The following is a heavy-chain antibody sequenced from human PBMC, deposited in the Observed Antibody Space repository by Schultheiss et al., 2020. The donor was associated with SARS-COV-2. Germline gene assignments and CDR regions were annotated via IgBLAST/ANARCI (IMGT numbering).Heavy chain of an antibody. CDR1: GFTFSSYS. V-gene: IGHV3-21*01. J-gene: IGHJ6*04. CDR2: ISSSSSYI. D-gene: IGHD3-3*01. Sequence: GGSLRLSCAASGFTFSSYSMNWVRQAPGKGLEWVSSISSSSSYIYYADSVKGRFTISRDNAKNTLYLQMNSLRAEDTAVYYCARTIFGVVKSPVDVWGKGTTVTVSS. CDR3: ARTIFGVVKSPVDV.